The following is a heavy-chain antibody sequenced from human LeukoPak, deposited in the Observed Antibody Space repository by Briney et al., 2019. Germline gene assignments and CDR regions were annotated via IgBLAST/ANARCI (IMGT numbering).Heavy chain of an antibody. CDR3: ASTQIVGGSFSNN. CDR2: INHSGST. D-gene: IGHD1-26*01. Sequence: PGGSLRLSCAASGFTVSSNYMSWIRQPPGKGLEWIGEINHSGSTNYNPSLKSRVTISVDTSKNQFSLKLSSVTAADTAVYYCASTQIVGGSFSNNWGQGTLVTVSS. V-gene: IGHV4-34*01. CDR1: GFTVSSNY. J-gene: IGHJ4*02.